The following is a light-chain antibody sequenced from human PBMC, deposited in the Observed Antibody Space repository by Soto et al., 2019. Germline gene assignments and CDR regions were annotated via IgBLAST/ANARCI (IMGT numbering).Light chain of an antibody. J-gene: IGKJ1*01. CDR2: GAS. CDR3: QQCHRYLT. V-gene: IGKV1-5*01. CDR1: ESMSNC. Sequence: DIQMTQSPSTLSASVGDRVTITCRAIESMSNCLAWYQQKPGKAPKLLISGASSLQSGVPSRFSGSASGTEFTLTISSLQPDDIAPYYCQQCHRYLTFGQGTKVEMK.